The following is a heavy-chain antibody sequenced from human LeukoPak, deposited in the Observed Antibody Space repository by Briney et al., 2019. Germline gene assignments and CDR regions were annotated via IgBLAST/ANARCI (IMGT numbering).Heavy chain of an antibody. CDR2: IDPNSGDT. D-gene: IGHD1-1*01. CDR3: ARSTPATGYYLDV. V-gene: IGHV1-2*02. J-gene: IGHJ6*03. Sequence: ASVKVSCKASGYIFTGYFMHWVRQAPGQGLEWMGWIDPNSGDTNYARNFQGRVTMTRDTSISTAYMELTRLRSDDTAVYYCARSTPATGYYLDVWGKGTTDTVSS. CDR1: GYIFTGYF.